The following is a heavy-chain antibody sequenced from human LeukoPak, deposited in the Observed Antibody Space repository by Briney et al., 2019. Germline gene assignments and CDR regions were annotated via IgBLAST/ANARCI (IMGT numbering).Heavy chain of an antibody. J-gene: IGHJ4*02. CDR3: AGRTVDTGPDY. V-gene: IGHV4-59*08. CDR2: IYYSGST. Sequence: PSETLSLTCTVSGGSISSYCWSWIRQPPGKGLEWIGYIYYSGSTNYNPSLKSRVTISVDTSKNQFSLKLSSVTAADTAVYYCAGRTVDTGPDYWGQGTLVTVSS. CDR1: GGSISSYC. D-gene: IGHD5-18*01.